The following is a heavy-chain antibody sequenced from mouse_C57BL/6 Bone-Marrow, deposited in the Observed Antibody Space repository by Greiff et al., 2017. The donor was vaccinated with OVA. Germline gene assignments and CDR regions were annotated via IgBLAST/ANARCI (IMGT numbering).Heavy chain of an antibody. D-gene: IGHD1-1*01. Sequence: EVKVIESGGGLVQPGGSLKLSCAASGIDFSRYWMSWVRRAPGKGLEWIGEINPDSSTINYAPSLKDKFIISRDNAKNTLYLQMSKVRSEDTALDYCARQKDYYGSSINWYFDVWGTGTTVTVSS. V-gene: IGHV4-1*01. CDR2: INPDSSTI. J-gene: IGHJ1*03. CDR1: GIDFSRYW. CDR3: ARQKDYYGSSINWYFDV.